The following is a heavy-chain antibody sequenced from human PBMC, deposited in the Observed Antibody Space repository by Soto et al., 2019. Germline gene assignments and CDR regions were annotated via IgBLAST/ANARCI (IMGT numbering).Heavy chain of an antibody. CDR1: GYTFTSYA. CDR3: ARAPLGNDDWFDP. J-gene: IGHJ5*02. Sequence: GASVKVSCKASGYTFTSYAMNWVRQAPGQGLEWMGWMNTNSGNTGYAQKFQGRVTMTRNTSISTAYMELSSLRSEDTAVYYCARAPLGNDDWFDPWGQGTLVTVSS. D-gene: IGHD1-1*01. CDR2: MNTNSGNT. V-gene: IGHV1-8*02.